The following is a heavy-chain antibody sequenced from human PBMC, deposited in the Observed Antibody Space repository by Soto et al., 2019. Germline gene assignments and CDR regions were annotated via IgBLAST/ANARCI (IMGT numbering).Heavy chain of an antibody. J-gene: IGHJ4*02. Sequence: SETLSLTCTVSGDSIRGRSYYWGWIRQPPGRGLEWVGTLFSGSTYSNPSLKSRVSISLDTSKNQFSLKLSSVAAADTAIYYCATTRGIAVGGSFDYWGQGTLVTVSS. CDR1: GDSIRGRSYY. V-gene: IGHV4-39*01. CDR2: LFSGST. CDR3: ATTRGIAVGGSFDY. D-gene: IGHD6-19*01.